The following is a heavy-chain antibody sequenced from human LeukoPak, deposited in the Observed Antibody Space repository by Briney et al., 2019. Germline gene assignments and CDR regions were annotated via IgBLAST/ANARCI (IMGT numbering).Heavy chain of an antibody. V-gene: IGHV4-59*02. CDR1: GDSVSIYS. J-gene: IGHJ2*01. D-gene: IGHD1-26*01. CDR2: IYYSGST. Sequence: SETLSLTCTVSGDSVSIYSWSWIRQPPGKGLEWIGYIYYSGSTKYNPSLTSRVTISVDTSKNQLSLKLSSVTAADTAVYYCAREPTYSGSFGLWGRGTLVTVSS. CDR3: AREPTYSGSFGL.